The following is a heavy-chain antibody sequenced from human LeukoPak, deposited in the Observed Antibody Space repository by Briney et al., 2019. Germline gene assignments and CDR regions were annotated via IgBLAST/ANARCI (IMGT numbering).Heavy chain of an antibody. J-gene: IGHJ6*03. CDR2: IYYSGST. CDR1: GGSISSGGYS. V-gene: IGHV4-30-4*07. CDR3: AREVGDYAFYYYYYYMGV. Sequence: SETLSLTCAVSGGSISSGGYSWSWIRQPPGKGLEWIGYIYYSGSTYYNPSLKGRVTISVDTSKNQFSLKLSSVTAADTAVYYCAREVGDYAFYYYYYYMGVWGKGTTVTVSS. D-gene: IGHD4-17*01.